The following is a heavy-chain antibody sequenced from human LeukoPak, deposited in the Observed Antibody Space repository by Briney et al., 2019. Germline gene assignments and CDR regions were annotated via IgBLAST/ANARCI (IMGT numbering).Heavy chain of an antibody. D-gene: IGHD3-16*01. CDR1: GGTFSSYA. CDR2: IIPILGIA. J-gene: IGHJ4*02. Sequence: GASVKVSCKASGGTFSSYAISWVRQAPGQGLEWMGRIIPILGIANYAQKFQGRVTITADESTSTAYMELSSLRSEDTAVYYCARDKGGYFDFWGQGTLVAVSS. V-gene: IGHV1-69*04. CDR3: ARDKGGYFDF.